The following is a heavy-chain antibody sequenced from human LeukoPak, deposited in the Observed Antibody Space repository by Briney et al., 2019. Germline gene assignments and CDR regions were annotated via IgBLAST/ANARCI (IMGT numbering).Heavy chain of an antibody. CDR3: ARVRSYYGSVTGKSYYFDY. CDR2: VSSNEGT. D-gene: IGHD3-10*01. CDR1: GGSLSTYY. J-gene: IGHJ4*02. Sequence: SETLSLTCTVSGGSLSTYYWGCIWQPPGKGLEWVGDVSSNEGTNSNPSLESRVTILVDTSKNQFSLKLSSVTAADTAMYYCARVRSYYGSVTGKSYYFDYWGQGTLVTVST. V-gene: IGHV4-59*01.